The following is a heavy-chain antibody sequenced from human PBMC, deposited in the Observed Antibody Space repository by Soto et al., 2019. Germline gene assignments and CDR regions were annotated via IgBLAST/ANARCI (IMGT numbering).Heavy chain of an antibody. V-gene: IGHV1-3*05. Sequence: QVQLVQSGAEEKKPGASMKVSCKASGYTFTSYAMHWVRQAPGQRLEWMGWINAGNGNTKYSQKFQGRVTITRDTSASPAYMELSSLRSEDTAVYYCARSIVVVTALDYWGQGTLVTVSS. J-gene: IGHJ4*02. CDR1: GYTFTSYA. CDR3: ARSIVVVTALDY. D-gene: IGHD2-21*02. CDR2: INAGNGNT.